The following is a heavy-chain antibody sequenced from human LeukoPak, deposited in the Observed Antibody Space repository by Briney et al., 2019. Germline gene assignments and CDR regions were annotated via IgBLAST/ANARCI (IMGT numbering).Heavy chain of an antibody. Sequence: PSETLSLTCAVYGGSFSGYYWSWIRQPPGKGLEWIGEINHSGSTNYNPSLKSRVTISVDTSKNQFSLKLSSVTAADTAVYYCARRDCSSTSCYARLGYRGQGTLVTVSS. CDR3: ARRDCSSTSCYARLGY. D-gene: IGHD2-2*01. J-gene: IGHJ4*02. CDR1: GGSFSGYY. CDR2: INHSGST. V-gene: IGHV4-34*01.